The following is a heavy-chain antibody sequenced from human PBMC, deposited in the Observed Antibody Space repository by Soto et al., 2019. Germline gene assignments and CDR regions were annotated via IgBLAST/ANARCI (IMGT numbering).Heavy chain of an antibody. Sequence: ASVKVSCKASGYTFTSYGISWVRQAPGQGLEWMGWISAYNGNTNYAQKFQGRVTMTTDTSTSTAYMELRSLKSDDTAVYYCAREQLDGIYCGGDCLHDAFDIWG. CDR1: GYTFTSYG. D-gene: IGHD2-21*02. CDR3: AREQLDGIYCGGDCLHDAFDI. V-gene: IGHV1-18*01. CDR2: ISAYNGNT. J-gene: IGHJ3*02.